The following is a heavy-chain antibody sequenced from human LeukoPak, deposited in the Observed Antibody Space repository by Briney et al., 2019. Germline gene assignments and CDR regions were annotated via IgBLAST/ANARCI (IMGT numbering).Heavy chain of an antibody. J-gene: IGHJ6*03. Sequence: SQTLSLTCTVSGGSISSGSDYWSWIRQPAGKGLEWIGHIDTSGGTNYNPSLKSRVTISVDTSKNQFSLKLSSVTAADTAVYYCARRCLGRSPYYYGSGRYRNSYYYYYMDVGGKGTTVTVSS. CDR2: IDTSGGT. CDR1: GGSISSGSDY. V-gene: IGHV4-61*09. D-gene: IGHD3-10*01. CDR3: ARRCLGRSPYYYGSGRYRNSYYYYYMDV.